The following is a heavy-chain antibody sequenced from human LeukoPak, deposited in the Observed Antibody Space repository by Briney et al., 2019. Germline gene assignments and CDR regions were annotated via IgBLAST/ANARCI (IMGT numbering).Heavy chain of an antibody. CDR1: GGSINNYY. V-gene: IGHV4-59*12. CDR3: ARERELLRGDAFDI. D-gene: IGHD1-26*01. J-gene: IGHJ3*02. CDR2: VSYSGTT. Sequence: SETLSLTCSVSGGSINNYYWSWIRQPPGEGLQWIGYVSYSGTTNYSSSLKSRLSISVDMSKNQFSLKLNSVTAADTAVYYCARERELLRGDAFDIWGQGTMVTVSS.